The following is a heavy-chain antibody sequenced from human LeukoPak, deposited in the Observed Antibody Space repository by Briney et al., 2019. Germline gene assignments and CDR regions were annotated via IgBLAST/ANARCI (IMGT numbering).Heavy chain of an antibody. D-gene: IGHD2-2*01. J-gene: IGHJ6*03. Sequence: GGSLRLSCAASGFRFDDYGMSWVRHVPGKGLEWVLGTTWDGVSTGHADSVKGRFTISRDNVKNFLYLQMNSLRVEDTALYFCGRVYCSTTSCYDYYDYYMDVWGKGTTVTVSS. CDR1: GFRFDDYG. V-gene: IGHV3-20*04. CDR2: TTWDGVST. CDR3: GRVYCSTTSCYDYYDYYMDV.